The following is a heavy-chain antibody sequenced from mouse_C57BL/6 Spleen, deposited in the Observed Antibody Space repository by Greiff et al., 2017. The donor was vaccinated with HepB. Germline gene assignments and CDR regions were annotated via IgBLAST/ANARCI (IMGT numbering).Heavy chain of an antibody. CDR2: INPYNGGT. Sequence: VQLKESGPVLVKPGASVKMSCKASGYTFTDYYMNWVKQSHGKSLEWIGVINPYNGGTSYNQKFKGKATLTVDKSSSTAYMGLNSLTSEDSAVYYCARWDSSGYGAYWGQGTLVTVSA. V-gene: IGHV1-19*01. CDR1: GYTFTDYY. J-gene: IGHJ3*01. CDR3: ARWDSSGYGAY. D-gene: IGHD3-2*02.